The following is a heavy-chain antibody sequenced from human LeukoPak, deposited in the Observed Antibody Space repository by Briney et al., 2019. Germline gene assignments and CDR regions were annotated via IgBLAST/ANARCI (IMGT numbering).Heavy chain of an antibody. D-gene: IGHD6-13*01. CDR3: AYYRIAEAGTYYYGMDV. CDR1: GDSVSSNSAA. V-gene: IGHV6-1*01. Sequence: SQTLSLTCAISGDSVSSNSAAWNWIRQSPSRGLEWLGRTYYRSKWYNDYAVSVKSRITINPDTSNNQFSLQLNSVTPEDTAVYYCAYYRIAEAGTYYYGMDVWGQGTTVTVSS. CDR2: TYYRSKWYN. J-gene: IGHJ6*02.